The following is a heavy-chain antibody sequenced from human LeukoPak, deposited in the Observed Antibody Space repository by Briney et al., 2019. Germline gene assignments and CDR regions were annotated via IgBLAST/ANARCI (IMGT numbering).Heavy chain of an antibody. Sequence: GGSLRLSCAASGFTFSSYWMSWVRQAPGKGLEWVANIKQDGSDKYYVDSVKGRFTISRDNAKNSPYLQMNSLRAEDTAVYYCARDHGYSYDRFLGYWGQGTLVTVSS. CDR1: GFTFSSYW. CDR2: IKQDGSDK. D-gene: IGHD5-18*01. CDR3: ARDHGYSYDRFLGY. J-gene: IGHJ4*02. V-gene: IGHV3-7*05.